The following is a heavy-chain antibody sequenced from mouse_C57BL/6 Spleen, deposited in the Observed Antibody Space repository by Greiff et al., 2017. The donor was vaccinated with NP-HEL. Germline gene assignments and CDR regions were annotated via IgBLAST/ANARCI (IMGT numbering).Heavy chain of an antibody. Sequence: VQLQQSGPELVKPGASVKISCKASGYTFTDYYMNWVKQSHGKSLEWIGDINPNNGGTSYNQKFKGKATLTVDKSSSTAYMELRSLTSEDSAVYYCAREENWDVDYWGQGTTLTVSS. D-gene: IGHD4-1*01. J-gene: IGHJ2*01. V-gene: IGHV1-26*01. CDR1: GYTFTDYY. CDR2: INPNNGGT. CDR3: AREENWDVDY.